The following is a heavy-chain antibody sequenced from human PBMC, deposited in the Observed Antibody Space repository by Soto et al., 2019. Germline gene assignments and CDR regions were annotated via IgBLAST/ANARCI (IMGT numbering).Heavy chain of an antibody. D-gene: IGHD3-22*01. J-gene: IGHJ1*01. CDR3: ARGGSAYSVH. CDR2: INSDGTTT. Sequence: EVQLVESGGGLVQPGGSLRLSCAASGFTFSSSWMHWVRQGPGKGLVWLSRINSDGTTTNYADSVKGRFTISRDNARNTLYLQIISLRPEDTAVYYCARGGSAYSVHWGRCTLVTVSS. CDR1: GFTFSSSW. V-gene: IGHV3-74*01.